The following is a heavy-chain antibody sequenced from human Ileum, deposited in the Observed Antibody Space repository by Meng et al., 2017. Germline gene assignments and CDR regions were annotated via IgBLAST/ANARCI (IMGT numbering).Heavy chain of an antibody. J-gene: IGHJ2*01. CDR2: IYHTGSA. CDR1: GGSVSSGSYY. CDR3: TYRLAVSPQDWYFDV. D-gene: IGHD6-19*01. Sequence: QWRLQESGPGLLRPSGTLSLTCVASGGSVSSGSYYWSWIRQSPGKGLEWIGYIYHTGSAHYKSSLWSRVTMSIDTSKNQFSLELKSVTAADTAMYYCTYRLAVSPQDWYFDVWGRGTLVTVSS. V-gene: IGHV4-61*01.